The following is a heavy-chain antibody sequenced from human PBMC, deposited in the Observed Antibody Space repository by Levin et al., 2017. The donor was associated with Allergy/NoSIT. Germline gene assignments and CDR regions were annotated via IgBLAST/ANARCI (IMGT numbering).Heavy chain of an antibody. CDR3: GRARFDP. CDR1: GFTFNNYW. CDR2: IKQDGSEK. V-gene: IGHV3-7*01. Sequence: PGGSLRLSCAASGFTFNNYWMSWVRQTPGKGLGWVAYIKQDGSEKYYVDSVKGRFTISRDNAKNSLYLQMNSLRAEDTAVYYCGRARFDPWGQGTLVTVSS. J-gene: IGHJ5*02.